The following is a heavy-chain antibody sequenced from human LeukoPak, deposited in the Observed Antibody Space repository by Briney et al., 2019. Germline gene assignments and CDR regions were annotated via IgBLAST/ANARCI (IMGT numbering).Heavy chain of an antibody. CDR3: ARDRAWNYFDY. D-gene: IGHD3-3*01. J-gene: IGHJ4*02. CDR2: ISNDGSRK. Sequence: GGSLRLSCAPSGFTSSRHGMHWVRQAPGKGLEWVAIISNDGSRKYYAHSVEGRFTISRDNSKNTLYLQMDSLRAEDTAVYYCARDRAWNYFDYWGQGTLVTVSS. CDR1: GFTSSRHG. V-gene: IGHV3-30*03.